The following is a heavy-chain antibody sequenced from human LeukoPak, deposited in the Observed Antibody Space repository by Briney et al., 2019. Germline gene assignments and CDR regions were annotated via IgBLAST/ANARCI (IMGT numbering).Heavy chain of an antibody. D-gene: IGHD2-2*01. J-gene: IGHJ4*02. CDR1: GYSISSCYY. CDR3: ARIYLIGYCSSTSCFDY. V-gene: IGHV4-38-2*02. Sequence: SETLSLTCTFPGYSISSCYYWGWIRPPPGKGLEWVGRIYHSGSTYYNPSLKSRVTISVDTSKNQFSLKLSSVTAADTAVYYCARIYLIGYCSSTSCFDYWGQGTLVTVSS. CDR2: IYHSGST.